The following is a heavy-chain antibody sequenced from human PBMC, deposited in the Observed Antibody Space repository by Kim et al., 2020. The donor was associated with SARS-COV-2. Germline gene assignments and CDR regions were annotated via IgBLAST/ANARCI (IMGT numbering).Heavy chain of an antibody. CDR1: GFSFSSFE. J-gene: IGHJ4*02. V-gene: IGHV3-48*03. CDR3: ARDRRDGGYPDPDY. CDR2: ISDDASRI. D-gene: IGHD5-12*01. Sequence: GSLRLSCAASGFSFSSFEMTWVRQAPGKGLEWISHISDDASRIHYADSVKGRFTISRDNAKNSLYLEMHSLRAEDTALYYCARDRRDGGYPDPDYWGQGTLVTVSS.